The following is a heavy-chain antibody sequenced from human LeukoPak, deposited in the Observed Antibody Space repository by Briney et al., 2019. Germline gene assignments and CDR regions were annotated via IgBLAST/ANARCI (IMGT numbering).Heavy chain of an antibody. CDR3: ARVKSATRGPYYHYYMGV. Sequence: PSDTLSLTRTVSGGSISSYYWRWLRQPAGKGLEWIGRIHTTQSILYIPPLPRRATISVTTSKNQLSLKVSSVTAADTAVYYCARVKSATRGPYYHYYMGVWGKGATVSVSS. CDR1: GGSISSYY. J-gene: IGHJ6*03. D-gene: IGHD3-10*01. V-gene: IGHV4-4*07. CDR2: IHTTQSI.